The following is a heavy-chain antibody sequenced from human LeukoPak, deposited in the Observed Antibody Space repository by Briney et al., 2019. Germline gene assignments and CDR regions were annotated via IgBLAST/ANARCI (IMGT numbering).Heavy chain of an antibody. CDR1: GFTFTNAW. Sequence: PGGSLRLSCAASGFTFTNAWMNWVRQAPGKGLERVGRIKSNSDGGTTDYAAPVKGRFTISRDDSKHTVYLQMDSLKIEDTAVYYCSTLLHWGQGALVTVSS. CDR2: IKSNSDGGTT. CDR3: STLLH. V-gene: IGHV3-15*07. J-gene: IGHJ4*02.